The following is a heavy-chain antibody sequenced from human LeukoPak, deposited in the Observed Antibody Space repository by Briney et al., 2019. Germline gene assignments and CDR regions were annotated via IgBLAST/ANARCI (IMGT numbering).Heavy chain of an antibody. CDR2: IIPILGIA. CDR3: ARGFFDYYDSSGCWAWFDY. J-gene: IGHJ4*02. D-gene: IGHD3-22*01. CDR1: GGTFSSYA. V-gene: IGHV1-69*04. Sequence: GASVKVSCKASGGTFSSYAISWVRQAPGQGLEWMGRIIPILGIANYAQKFQGRVTITADKSTSTAYMELSSLRSEDTAVYYCARGFFDYYDSSGCWAWFDYWGQGTLVTVSS.